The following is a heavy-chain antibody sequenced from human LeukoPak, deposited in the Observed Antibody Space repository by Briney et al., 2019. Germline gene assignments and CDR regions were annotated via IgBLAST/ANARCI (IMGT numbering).Heavy chain of an antibody. J-gene: IGHJ4*02. CDR1: GFSFSTYW. V-gene: IGHV3-7*01. D-gene: IGHD2-15*01. CDR2: IKQDGSDK. Sequence: GGSLRLSCAASGFSFSTYWMTWVRQAPGKGLEWVANIKQDGSDKYYVDSVKGRFTISRDNAKNSLYLQMNSLRAEGTAVYYCTRDTGCSGGTCFSFYDSWGQGTLVTVSS. CDR3: TRDTGCSGGTCFSFYDS.